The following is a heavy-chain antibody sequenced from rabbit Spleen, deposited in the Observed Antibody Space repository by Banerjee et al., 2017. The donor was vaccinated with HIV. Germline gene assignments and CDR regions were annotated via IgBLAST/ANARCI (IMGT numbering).Heavy chain of an antibody. CDR3: ARDTSSSFSSYGMDL. CDR2: IDVGSSGFT. J-gene: IGHJ6*01. V-gene: IGHV1S40*01. CDR1: GVSFSASSY. Sequence: QSLEESGGDLVKPGASLTLSCTASGVSFSASSYMCWVRQAPGKGLEWIACIDVGSSGFTYFASWAKGRFTISKPSSTTVTLQLNSLSAADTATYFCARDTSSSFSSYGMDLWGPGTLVTVS. D-gene: IGHD1-1*01.